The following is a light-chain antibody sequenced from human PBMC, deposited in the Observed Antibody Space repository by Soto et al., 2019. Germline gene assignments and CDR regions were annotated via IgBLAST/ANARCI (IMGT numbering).Light chain of an antibody. CDR2: SNN. V-gene: IGLV1-44*01. CDR1: SSNIGGNT. J-gene: IGLJ1*01. Sequence: QSVLTQPPSASGTPGQRVTISCSGSSSNIGGNTVNWYQLLPGTAPKLLMYSNNQRPSGVPDRFSGSRSGTSASLAISGLQSEDEADYYCVELDGSLNVDVFGTGTKLTVL. CDR3: VELDGSLNVDV.